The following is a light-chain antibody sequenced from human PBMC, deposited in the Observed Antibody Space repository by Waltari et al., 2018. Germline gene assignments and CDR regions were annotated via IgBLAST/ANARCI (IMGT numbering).Light chain of an antibody. V-gene: IGLV2-8*01. CDR2: EVT. Sequence: QSALTQPPSASGSPGQSVTIPCTGTRSDIGSYNLVSWYQQGPGKAPKLLIYEVTKRPSGVPDRFSGSKSGNTASLTVSGLQADDEADYYCSSYAGSGNVVFGGGTKLTVL. CDR1: RSDIGSYNL. J-gene: IGLJ3*02. CDR3: SSYAGSGNVV.